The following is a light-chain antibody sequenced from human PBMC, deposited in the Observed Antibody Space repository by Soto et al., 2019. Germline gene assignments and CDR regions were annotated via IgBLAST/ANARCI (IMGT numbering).Light chain of an antibody. CDR1: QSVLYSSNNKNY. J-gene: IGKJ4*01. CDR2: WAS. Sequence: DIVMTQSPDSLAVSLGERATINCKSSQSVLYSSNNKNYLAWYQQKAGQLPKLLIYWASTRQSGVPDRFSGSGSETDFTLTISSLQAEDVAIYYCQQYYNPPLTFGGGTKVDIK. V-gene: IGKV4-1*01. CDR3: QQYYNPPLT.